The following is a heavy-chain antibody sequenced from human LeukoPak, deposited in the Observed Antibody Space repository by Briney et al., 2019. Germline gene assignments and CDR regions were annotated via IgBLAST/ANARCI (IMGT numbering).Heavy chain of an antibody. CDR1: GFTFSSYA. Sequence: PGGSLRLSCAASGFTFSSYAMSWVRQAPGKGLEWVSAISGSGGSTYYADSVKGRFTISRDNSKNTLYLQMNSLRAEDTAVYYCAKDSGSYGYPYYFDYWGQGTLVTVSS. D-gene: IGHD5-18*01. V-gene: IGHV3-23*01. J-gene: IGHJ4*02. CDR2: ISGSGGST. CDR3: AKDSGSYGYPYYFDY.